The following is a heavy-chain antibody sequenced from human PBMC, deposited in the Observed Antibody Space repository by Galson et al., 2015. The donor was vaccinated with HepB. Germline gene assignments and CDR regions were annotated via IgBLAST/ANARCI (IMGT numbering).Heavy chain of an antibody. D-gene: IGHD4-23*01. Sequence: PRLSCAGTGFIFSSYTMNWVRQAPGKGLEWVSSISGSSNNVYYADFVKGRFTISRNNAKNSLYLQMNSLRTEDTAVYYCARASGGNSDWYFDLWGRGTLVTVSS. J-gene: IGHJ2*01. CDR1: GFIFSSYT. CDR3: ARASGGNSDWYFDL. V-gene: IGHV3-21*06. CDR2: ISGSSNNV.